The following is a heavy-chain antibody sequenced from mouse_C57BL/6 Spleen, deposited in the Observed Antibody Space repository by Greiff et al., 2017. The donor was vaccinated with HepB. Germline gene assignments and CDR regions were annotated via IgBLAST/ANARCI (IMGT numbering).Heavy chain of an antibody. Sequence: VQLQQSGPGLVAPSQCLSITCTVSGFSLTSYAISWVRQPPGKGLEWLGVIWTGGGTNYNSALKSRLTISKDNSKSQVFLKMNSLQTDDTAKYYCARNYDGYYTHYFDYWGQGTTLTVSS. CDR2: IWTGGGT. D-gene: IGHD2-3*01. V-gene: IGHV2-9-1*01. CDR1: GFSLTSYA. J-gene: IGHJ2*01. CDR3: ARNYDGYYTHYFDY.